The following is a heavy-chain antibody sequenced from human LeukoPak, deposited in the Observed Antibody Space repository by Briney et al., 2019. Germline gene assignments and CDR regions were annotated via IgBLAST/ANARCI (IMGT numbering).Heavy chain of an antibody. J-gene: IGHJ3*02. Sequence: ASVKVSCKASGYTFTSYGISWVRQAPGQGLEWMGWINPNSGGTNYAQKFQGRVTMTTDTSTSTAYMELRSLRSDDTAVYYCARDRRALLWFGELLYAFDIWGQGTMVTVSS. V-gene: IGHV1-18*01. CDR3: ARDRRALLWFGELLYAFDI. D-gene: IGHD3-10*01. CDR2: INPNSGGT. CDR1: GYTFTSYG.